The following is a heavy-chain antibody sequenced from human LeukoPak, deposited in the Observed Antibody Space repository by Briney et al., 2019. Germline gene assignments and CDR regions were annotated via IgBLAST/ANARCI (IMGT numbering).Heavy chain of an antibody. Sequence: SETLSLTCAVYGGSFSGYYWSWIRQPPGKGLEWIGEINHSGSTNYNPSLQSRVTISVDTSKNQFSLKLSSVTAADTAVYYCASLGYCSSTSCYALDYWGQGTLVTVSS. CDR1: GGSFSGYY. D-gene: IGHD2-2*01. J-gene: IGHJ4*02. CDR3: ASLGYCSSTSCYALDY. CDR2: INHSGST. V-gene: IGHV4-34*01.